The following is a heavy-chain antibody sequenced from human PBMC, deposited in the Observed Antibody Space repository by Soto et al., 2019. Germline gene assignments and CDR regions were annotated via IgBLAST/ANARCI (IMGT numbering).Heavy chain of an antibody. J-gene: IGHJ6*04. CDR2: IVPLLGTP. V-gene: IGHV1-69*01. Sequence: QAPLVQSGAELKEPGSSVRVSCKASGGTFAKFIMNWVRQTPGQGLEWMGGIVPLLGTPTYAEKFKGRVKISATGSTRTVYMGLTSLSSEDTALYYCARDGTYDPSLSPSSGMDVWGEGMKVTVSS. CDR3: ARDGTYDPSLSPSSGMDV. D-gene: IGHD3-16*01. CDR1: GGTFAKFI.